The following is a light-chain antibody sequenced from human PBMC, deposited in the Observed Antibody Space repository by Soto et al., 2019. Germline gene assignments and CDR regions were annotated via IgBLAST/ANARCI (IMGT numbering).Light chain of an antibody. CDR1: QDISNF. CDR3: QQYHNWPPWT. CDR2: DAS. J-gene: IGKJ1*01. V-gene: IGKV1-33*01. Sequence: DIQVTQSPSSLYASVGAKLIITCRSSQDISNFLNWYQQKPGKAPKLLIYDASSLGAGVPSRFSGSGSGTDFTFTISSLQSEDSAVYYCQQYHNWPPWTFGQGTKVDI.